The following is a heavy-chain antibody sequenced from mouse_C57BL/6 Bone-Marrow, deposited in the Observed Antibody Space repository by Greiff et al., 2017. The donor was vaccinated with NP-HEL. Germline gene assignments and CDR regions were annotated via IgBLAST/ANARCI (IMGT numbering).Heavy chain of an antibody. CDR3: APNWSGFAY. Sequence: EVQLQQSGPELVKPGASVKISCKASGYSFTGYYMNWVKQSPEKSLEWIGEINPSTGGTTYNQKFKAKATLTVDKSSSTAYMQLKSLTSEDSAVYYCAPNWSGFAYWRQGTLVTVSA. CDR1: GYSFTGYY. V-gene: IGHV1-42*01. CDR2: INPSTGGT. D-gene: IGHD4-1*02. J-gene: IGHJ3*01.